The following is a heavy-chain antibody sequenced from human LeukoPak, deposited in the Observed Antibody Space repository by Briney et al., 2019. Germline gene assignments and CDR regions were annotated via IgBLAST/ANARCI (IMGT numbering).Heavy chain of an antibody. CDR2: IIPIFGTA. CDR1: GGTFSSYA. J-gene: IGHJ6*03. CDR3: ARVGIAAAGTFYYHMDV. Sequence: SVKVSCKASGGTFSSYAISWVRQAPGQGLEWMGGIIPIFGTANYAQKFQGRVTITTDESTSTAYMELSSLRSEDTAVYYCARVGIAAAGTFYYHMDVWGKGTTVTVSS. D-gene: IGHD6-13*01. V-gene: IGHV1-69*05.